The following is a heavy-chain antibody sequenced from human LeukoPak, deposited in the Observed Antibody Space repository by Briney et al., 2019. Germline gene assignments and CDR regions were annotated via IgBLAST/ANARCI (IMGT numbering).Heavy chain of an antibody. CDR3: AKDLNYYDSSGYYYDY. Sequence: GGSLRLSCAASGFTFSSYAMSWVRQGPGKGLEWVSAISGSGGTAYYADSVKGRFTISRDNSKNTLYLQMNSLRAEDTAVYYCAKDLNYYDSSGYYYDYWGQGTLVTVSS. CDR1: GFTFSSYA. D-gene: IGHD3-22*01. J-gene: IGHJ4*02. CDR2: ISGSGGTA. V-gene: IGHV3-23*01.